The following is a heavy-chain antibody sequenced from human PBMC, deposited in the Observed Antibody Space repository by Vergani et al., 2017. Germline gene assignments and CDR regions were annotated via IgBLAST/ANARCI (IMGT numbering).Heavy chain of an antibody. CDR3: ARQVAVAGKWWGPYYYYGMDV. D-gene: IGHD6-19*01. Sequence: QVHLVESGGGVVQPGRSLRLSCVVSGFTSSYYGMHWVRQAPGKGLEWVAVISYDGTQKYYADSVKGRFTISRDNSKSTLYLQMNSLRTEDTAVYYCARQVAVAGKWWGPYYYYGMDVWGQGTTVTVSS. J-gene: IGHJ6*02. CDR1: GFTSSYYG. V-gene: IGHV3-30*03. CDR2: ISYDGTQK.